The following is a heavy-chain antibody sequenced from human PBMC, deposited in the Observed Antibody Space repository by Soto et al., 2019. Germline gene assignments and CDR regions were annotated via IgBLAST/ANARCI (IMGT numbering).Heavy chain of an antibody. Sequence: HPGGSLRLSCAASGFTFNNYAMNWVRQAPGKGLEWVATFSGTGGSTYYADSVKGRFTISRDNSKNTLYLQMNSLRVEDTAVYYCAKDRLGGNFDYWGQGTQVTVSS. CDR1: GFTFNNYA. V-gene: IGHV3-23*01. CDR2: FSGTGGST. J-gene: IGHJ4*02. CDR3: AKDRLGGNFDY.